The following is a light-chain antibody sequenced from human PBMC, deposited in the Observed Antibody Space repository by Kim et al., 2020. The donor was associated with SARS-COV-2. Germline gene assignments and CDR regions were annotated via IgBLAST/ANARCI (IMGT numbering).Light chain of an antibody. V-gene: IGKV1-39*01. Sequence: MGATVPPSCRTTENMCTDLHWSQQTRGKPPILLLYGAFRLQSGAPARFSGCGSTTNLFLTISPLQSEDFATYLCKQSSRVPYSLGQGTKLEI. CDR3: KQSSRVPYS. J-gene: IGKJ2*03. CDR1: ENMCTD. CDR2: GAF.